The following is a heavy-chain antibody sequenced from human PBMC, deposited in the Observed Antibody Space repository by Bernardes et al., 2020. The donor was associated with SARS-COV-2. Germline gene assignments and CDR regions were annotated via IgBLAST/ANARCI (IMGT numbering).Heavy chain of an antibody. V-gene: IGHV3-15*01. CDR3: TTALPMVRGPDYYYYGMDV. J-gene: IGHJ6*02. CDR1: GFTFSNAW. CDR2: IKSKTDGGTT. Sequence: GGSLRLSCAASGFTFSNAWMSWVRQAPGKGLEWVGRIKSKTDGGTTDYAAPVKGRFTISRDDSKNTLYLQMNSLKTEDTAVYYCTTALPMVRGPDYYYYGMDVWGQGTTVTVSS. D-gene: IGHD3-10*01.